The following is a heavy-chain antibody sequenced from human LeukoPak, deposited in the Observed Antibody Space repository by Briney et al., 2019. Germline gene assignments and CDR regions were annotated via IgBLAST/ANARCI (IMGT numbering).Heavy chain of an antibody. Sequence: GGSLRLSCAASGFTFSSYAMSWVRQAPGKGLEWVSAISGGGGSTYYADSVKGRFTISRDNSKNTLYLQMNSLRAEDTAVYYCAKGIRAVAGRGGDYWGQGTLVTVSS. V-gene: IGHV3-23*01. CDR1: GFTFSSYA. D-gene: IGHD6-19*01. J-gene: IGHJ4*02. CDR3: AKGIRAVAGRGGDY. CDR2: ISGGGGST.